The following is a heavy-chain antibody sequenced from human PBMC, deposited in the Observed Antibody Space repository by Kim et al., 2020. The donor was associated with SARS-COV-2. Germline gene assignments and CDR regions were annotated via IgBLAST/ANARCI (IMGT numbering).Heavy chain of an antibody. CDR2: ISYDGSNK. D-gene: IGHD3-22*01. Sequence: GGSLRLSCAASGFTFSSYAMHWVRQAPGKGLEWVAVISYDGSNKYYADSVKGRFTISRDNSKNTLYLQMNSLRAEDTAVYYCAREEVVRPKYYFDYWGQGTLVTVSS. J-gene: IGHJ4*02. CDR3: AREEVVRPKYYFDY. CDR1: GFTFSSYA. V-gene: IGHV3-30*04.